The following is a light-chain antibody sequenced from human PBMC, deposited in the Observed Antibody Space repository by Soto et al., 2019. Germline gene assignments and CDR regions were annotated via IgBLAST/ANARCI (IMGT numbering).Light chain of an antibody. V-gene: IGKV3-15*01. CDR1: QSMYNN. J-gene: IGKJ1*01. CDR2: HAS. Sequence: EIVMTQSPATLSVSPGERATLSCRASQSMYNNLAWYQQKPGQAPRLLIYHASTRATGIPARFSGSGSGTEFTLTISSLQSEDFAVYYCQQYGSSLWTFGQGTKVEIK. CDR3: QQYGSSLWT.